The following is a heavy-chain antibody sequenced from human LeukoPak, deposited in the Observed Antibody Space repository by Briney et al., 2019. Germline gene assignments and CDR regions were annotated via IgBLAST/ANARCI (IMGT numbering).Heavy chain of an antibody. CDR2: IIPIFGTA. CDR3: ARASRSFVWATFDY. V-gene: IGHV1-69*13. CDR1: GGTFSSYA. Sequence: ASVKVSCKASGGTFSSYAISWVRQAPGQGLKWMGGIIPIFGTANYAQKFQVRVTITADESTSTAYMELSSLRSEDTAVYYCARASRSFVWATFDYWGQGTLVTVSS. D-gene: IGHD1-26*01. J-gene: IGHJ4*02.